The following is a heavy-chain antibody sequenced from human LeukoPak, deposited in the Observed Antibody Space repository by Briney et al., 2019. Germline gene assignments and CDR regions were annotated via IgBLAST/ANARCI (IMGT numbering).Heavy chain of an antibody. Sequence: SETLSLTCTVSGGSISSYYWSWIRQPPGKGLEWIGYIYYSGSTNYNPSLKSRVTISVDTSKNQFSLKLSSVTAADTAVYYCARGRGDDYGDYVGCLDYWGQGTLVTVSS. CDR3: ARGRGDDYGDYVGCLDY. CDR2: IYYSGST. D-gene: IGHD4-17*01. V-gene: IGHV4-59*12. J-gene: IGHJ4*02. CDR1: GGSISSYY.